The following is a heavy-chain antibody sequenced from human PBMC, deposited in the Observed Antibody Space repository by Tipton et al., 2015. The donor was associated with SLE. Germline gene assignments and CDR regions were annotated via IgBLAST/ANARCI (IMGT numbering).Heavy chain of an antibody. CDR3: ASQATVTPK. Sequence: TLSLTCTVSGGVLSSNTDYWGWIRQSPGKGLEWIGSINYGGTTLYHPSLKSRGTISVDTSNNQFSLKLTSVTAADTAVYYCASQATVTPKWGQGTLVTVSS. D-gene: IGHD4-17*01. CDR2: INYGGTT. J-gene: IGHJ4*02. CDR1: GGVLSSNTDY. V-gene: IGHV4-39*01.